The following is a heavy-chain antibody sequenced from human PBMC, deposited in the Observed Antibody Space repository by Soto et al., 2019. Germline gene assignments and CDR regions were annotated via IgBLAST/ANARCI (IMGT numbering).Heavy chain of an antibody. CDR2: ISNDGSNE. CDR1: GFTFRWFG. CDR3: AKGEFRGIIPYYSDY. D-gene: IGHD3-10*01. Sequence: PGGSLRLSCAGSGFTFRWFGLNWVRQAPGKGLEWVARISNDGSNEYYVDSVKGRFTISRDNSKNTLYLQMDSLRAEDTAVYYCAKGEFRGIIPYYSDYWGMGTLVTDSS. V-gene: IGHV3-30*18. J-gene: IGHJ4*02.